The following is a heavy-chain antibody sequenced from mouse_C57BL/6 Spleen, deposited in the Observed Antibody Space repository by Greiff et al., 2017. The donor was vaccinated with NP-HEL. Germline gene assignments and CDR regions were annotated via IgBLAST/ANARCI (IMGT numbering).Heavy chain of an antibody. CDR1: GFTFSDYG. D-gene: IGHD1-1*01. CDR2: ISSGSSTI. CDR3: ARTTVVARIAMDY. Sequence: EVKLQESGGGLVKPGGSLKLSCAASGFTFSDYGMHWVRQAPEKGLEWVAYISSGSSTIYYADTVKGRFTISRDNAKNTLFLQMTSLRSEDTAMYYCARTTVVARIAMDYWGQGTSVTVSS. J-gene: IGHJ4*01. V-gene: IGHV5-17*01.